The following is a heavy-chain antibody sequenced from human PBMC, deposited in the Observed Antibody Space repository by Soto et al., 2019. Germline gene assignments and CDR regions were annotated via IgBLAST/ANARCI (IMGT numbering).Heavy chain of an antibody. D-gene: IGHD3-3*01. CDR3: ARDVTPGNYDFWSGYYHRYYXYYGMDV. Sequence: GAXVKVSCKASGGTFSSYAXXXXRQAPGQGLEWMGGIIPIFGTANYAQKFQGRVTITADESTSTAYMELSSLRPEDTAVYYCARDVTPGNYDFWSGYYHRYYXYYGMDVWGQGTTVTVSS. V-gene: IGHV1-69*13. J-gene: IGHJ6*02. CDR1: GGTFSSYA. CDR2: IIPIFGTA.